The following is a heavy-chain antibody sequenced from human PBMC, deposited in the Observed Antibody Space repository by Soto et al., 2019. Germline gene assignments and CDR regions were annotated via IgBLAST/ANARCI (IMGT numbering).Heavy chain of an antibody. CDR3: AKDKAAAGAFNAFDV. CDR1: GFTFHDHA. J-gene: IGHJ3*01. D-gene: IGHD6-13*01. CDR2: ISWNSETT. V-gene: IGHV3-9*01. Sequence: VQLVESGGALVQPGRSLRLSCAASGFTFHDHAMHWVRQVPGKGLEWISGISWNSETTRYAESVKGRFTISRDNAKNSLDLQMNSLRVEDTALYYCAKDKAAAGAFNAFDVWGQGTMVTVSS.